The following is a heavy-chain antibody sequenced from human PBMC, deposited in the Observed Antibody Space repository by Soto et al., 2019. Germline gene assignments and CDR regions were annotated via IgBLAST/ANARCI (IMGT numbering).Heavy chain of an antibody. CDR2: ISGSGGST. D-gene: IGHD2-2*01. V-gene: IGHV3-23*01. CDR3: AKGAGRDCSSTSCPVVSPRYYYYGMDV. CDR1: GFTFSSYA. Sequence: GSLRLSCAASGFTFSSYAMSWVRQAPGKGLEWVSAISGSGGSTYYADSVKGRFTISRDNSKNTLYLQMNSLRAEDTAVYYCAKGAGRDCSSTSCPVVSPRYYYYGMDVWGQGTTVTVSS. J-gene: IGHJ6*02.